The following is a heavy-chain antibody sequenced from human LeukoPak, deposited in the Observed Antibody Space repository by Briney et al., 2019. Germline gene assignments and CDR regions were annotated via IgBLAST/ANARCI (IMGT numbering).Heavy chain of an antibody. D-gene: IGHD3-10*01. Sequence: VKVSFKASGGTFSSYAISWVRQAPGQGLEWMGGIIPIFGTANYAQKFQGRVTITADESTSTAYMELSSLRSEDTAVYYCARVDLWPPAYWFDPWGQGTLVTVSS. J-gene: IGHJ5*02. CDR2: IIPIFGTA. V-gene: IGHV1-69*13. CDR3: ARVDLWPPAYWFDP. CDR1: GGTFSSYA.